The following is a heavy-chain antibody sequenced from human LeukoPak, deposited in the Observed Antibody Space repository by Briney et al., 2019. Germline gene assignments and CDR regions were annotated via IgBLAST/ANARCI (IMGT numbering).Heavy chain of an antibody. J-gene: IGHJ4*02. CDR1: GGSISSGSYY. D-gene: IGHD3-22*01. Sequence: PSQTLSLTCTVSGGSISSGSYYWSWIRQPAGKGLEWIGRIYTSGSTNYNPSLKSRVTISVDTSKNQFSLELSSVTAADTAVYYCARDLSPSRRYSSGYWGGFDYWGQGTLVTVSS. V-gene: IGHV4-61*02. CDR3: ARDLSPSRRYSSGYWGGFDY. CDR2: IYTSGST.